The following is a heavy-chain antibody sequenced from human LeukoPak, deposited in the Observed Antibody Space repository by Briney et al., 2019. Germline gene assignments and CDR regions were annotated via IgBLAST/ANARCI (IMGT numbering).Heavy chain of an antibody. CDR2: IYISGST. CDR1: GGSISSYY. CDR3: VRSSSSIFDY. Sequence: SETLSLTCSVSGGSISSYYWNWIRQPAGKGLEWIGRIYISGSTNYNPSLKSRVTMSVDTSKNQFSLKLSSVTAADTAVYYCVRSSSSIFDYWGQGTLVTVSS. V-gene: IGHV4-4*07. D-gene: IGHD6-6*01. J-gene: IGHJ4*02.